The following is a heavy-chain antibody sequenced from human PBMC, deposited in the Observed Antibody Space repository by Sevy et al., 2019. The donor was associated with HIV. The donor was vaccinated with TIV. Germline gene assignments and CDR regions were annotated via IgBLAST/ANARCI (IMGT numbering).Heavy chain of an antibody. CDR2: ITPNNGNT. CDR1: GRTFNGYY. Sequence: ASVKVSCKASGRTFNGYYIHWVRQAPGQGLEWMGWITPNNGNTNYARRLQGRVTMTTDTSTATAYMELRSLRSDDTAVYYCARAPSGSQGPGQYFHHWGQGTLVTVSS. V-gene: IGHV1-18*04. CDR3: ARAPSGSQGPGQYFHH. D-gene: IGHD1-26*01. J-gene: IGHJ1*01.